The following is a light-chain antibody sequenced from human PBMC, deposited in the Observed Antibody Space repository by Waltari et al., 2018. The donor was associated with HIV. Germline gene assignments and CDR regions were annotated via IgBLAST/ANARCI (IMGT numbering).Light chain of an antibody. V-gene: IGKV1-5*01. CDR2: QAS. CDR1: QNINSW. Sequence: DIHMTQSPSPVSASVGDRVIISCRASQNINSWLAWYQQTPGKPPRFLIYQASTLERGVPSRFSGSGSGTLFTLTINNLQPVDFGTYYCQQYHSYPVTFGGGTKVEIK. J-gene: IGKJ4*01. CDR3: QQYHSYPVT.